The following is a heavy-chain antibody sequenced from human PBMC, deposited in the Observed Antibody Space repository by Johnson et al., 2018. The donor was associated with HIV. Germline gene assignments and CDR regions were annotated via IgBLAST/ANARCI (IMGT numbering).Heavy chain of an antibody. J-gene: IGHJ3*01. CDR3: ARMKTARQNAFYV. V-gene: IGHV3-7*05. CDR2: IKQDGSEK. D-gene: IGHD6-6*01. Sequence: VQLVESGGALVQPGGSLRLSCAASGFTFSNYWMSWVRQAPGKGLEWVANIKQDGSEKYYVDSVKGRFTISRDNAKNSLYLQMNSMRADDTAVYYCARMKTARQNAFYVWGQGTMVTVSS. CDR1: GFTFSNYW.